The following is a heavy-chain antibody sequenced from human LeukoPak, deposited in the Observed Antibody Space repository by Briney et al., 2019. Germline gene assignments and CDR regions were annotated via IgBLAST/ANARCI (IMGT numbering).Heavy chain of an antibody. CDR1: RFTFSSYA. J-gene: IGHJ4*02. V-gene: IGHV3-23*01. CDR3: AKASAMIVVVSKHFDY. Sequence: GGSLRLSCAASRFTFSSYAMSWVRQAPGRGLEWVSAISGSGGSTYYADSVKGRFTISRDNSKNTLYLQMNSLRAEDTAVYYCAKASAMIVVVSKHFDYWGQGTLVTVSS. CDR2: ISGSGGST. D-gene: IGHD3-22*01.